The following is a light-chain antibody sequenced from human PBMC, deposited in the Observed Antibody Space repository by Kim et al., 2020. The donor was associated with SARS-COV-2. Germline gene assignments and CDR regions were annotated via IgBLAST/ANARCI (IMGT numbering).Light chain of an antibody. V-gene: IGLV2-8*01. Sequence: SVPISCTGTSSDVGGYNSVSWYQQHPGKAPKLMIYEVSKRPSGVPDRFSGSKSGNTASLTVSGLQAEDEADYYCSSYAGSNNLVFGGGTQLTVL. CDR2: EVS. J-gene: IGLJ2*01. CDR1: SSDVGGYNS. CDR3: SSYAGSNNLV.